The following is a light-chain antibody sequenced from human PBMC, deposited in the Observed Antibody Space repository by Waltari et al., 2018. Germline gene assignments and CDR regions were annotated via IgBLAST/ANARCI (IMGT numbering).Light chain of an antibody. CDR1: FSNIESNT. CDR3: AGWDDSLNGPV. V-gene: IGLV1-44*01. J-gene: IGLJ3*02. CDR2: CDN. Sequence: QSVLPQPPSASGTPGQRVTISCSGSFSNIESNTLNWYRQHPGTAPKLLIHCDNQRPSGVPDRFSGSKSGTSASLAISGLQSADEADYYCAGWDDSLNGPVFGGGTKLTVL.